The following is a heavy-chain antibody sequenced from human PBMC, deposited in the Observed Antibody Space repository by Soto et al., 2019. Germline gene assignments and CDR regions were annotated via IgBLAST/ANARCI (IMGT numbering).Heavy chain of an antibody. J-gene: IGHJ3*02. CDR2: ISYDGSNK. V-gene: IGHV3-30-3*01. CDR1: GFTFSSYA. Sequence: QVQLVESGGGVVQPGRSLRLSCAASGFTFSSYAMHWVRQAPGKGLEWVAVISYDGSNKYYADCVKGGFTIYRDNSKNTLYLQMNSRRAEDTAVYYCARGHYGTMIGDAFDIWGQGTMVTVSS. D-gene: IGHD3-22*01. CDR3: ARGHYGTMIGDAFDI.